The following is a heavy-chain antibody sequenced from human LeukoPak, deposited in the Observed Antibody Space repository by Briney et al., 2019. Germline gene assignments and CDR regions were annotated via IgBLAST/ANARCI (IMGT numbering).Heavy chain of an antibody. D-gene: IGHD3-22*01. CDR2: IYPGDSDT. V-gene: IGHV5-51*01. Sequence: GESLKISCKGSGYSFTSYWIGWVRQMPGKGLEWMGIIYPGDSDTRYSPSFQGQVTISADKSISTAYLQWSSLKASDTAMYYCARRRDSSGYCSHTGRDAFDIWGQGTMVIVSS. J-gene: IGHJ3*02. CDR1: GYSFTSYW. CDR3: ARRRDSSGYCSHTGRDAFDI.